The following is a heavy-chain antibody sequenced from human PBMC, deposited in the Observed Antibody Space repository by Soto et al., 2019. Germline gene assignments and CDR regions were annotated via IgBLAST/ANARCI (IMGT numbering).Heavy chain of an antibody. CDR3: ARHITMIVVAGAFDI. V-gene: IGHV5-10-1*01. J-gene: IGHJ3*02. Sequence: GESLKLSCKGSGYSLTRYWISWVRQMPGKGLEWKGRIDPSDTYTNSSPSFQGHVTISADKSFSIAYLQWSSLKASDTAIFYCARHITMIVVAGAFDIWGQGTMVTVSS. D-gene: IGHD3-22*01. CDR2: IDPSDTYT. CDR1: GYSLTRYW.